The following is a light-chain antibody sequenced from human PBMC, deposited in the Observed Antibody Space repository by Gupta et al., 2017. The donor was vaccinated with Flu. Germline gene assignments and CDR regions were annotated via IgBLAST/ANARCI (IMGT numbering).Light chain of an antibody. CDR3: QQDNNWNN. CDR2: GAS. CDR1: QNVNSN. J-gene: IGKJ2*01. V-gene: IGKV3-15*01. Sequence: EIVMTQAPATLSVSPGEGATLSCRDSQNVNSNLAWYQQKPGQAPRLIIYGASNRADGIPDRFSGSGAVTEFTLTSTRRQSKDCAIYYCQQDNNWNNFGQGTKLEIK.